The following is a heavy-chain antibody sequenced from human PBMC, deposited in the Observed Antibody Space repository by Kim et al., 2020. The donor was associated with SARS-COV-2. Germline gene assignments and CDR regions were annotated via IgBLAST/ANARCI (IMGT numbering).Heavy chain of an antibody. D-gene: IGHD3-10*01. Sequence: GGSLRLSCAASGFTFKNYGMTWVRQAPGKGLEWVSSISGDGGTTSLADSVKGRLTISRDNSRNKLYLQMNSLTAEDTAVYYCAIDVLLWFAEFSTAFAYWGQGTLVTVSS. CDR1: GFTFKNYG. V-gene: IGHV3-23*01. CDR3: AIDVLLWFAEFSTAFAY. CDR2: ISGDGGTT. J-gene: IGHJ4*02.